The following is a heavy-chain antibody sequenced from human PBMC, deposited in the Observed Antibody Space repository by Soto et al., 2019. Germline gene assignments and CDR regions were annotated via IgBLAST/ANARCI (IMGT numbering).Heavy chain of an antibody. CDR1: GYTFTIYG. J-gene: IGHJ6*02. D-gene: IGHD5-18*01. V-gene: IGHV1-18*01. CDR3: ASERSGYSYGYYYYGMDV. Sequence: ASVKVSCKASGYTFTIYGISWVLQAPGQGLEWMGWISAYNGNTNYAQKLQGRVTMTTDTSTSTAYMELRSLRSDDTAVYYCASERSGYSYGYYYYGMDVWGQGTTVTVSS. CDR2: ISAYNGNT.